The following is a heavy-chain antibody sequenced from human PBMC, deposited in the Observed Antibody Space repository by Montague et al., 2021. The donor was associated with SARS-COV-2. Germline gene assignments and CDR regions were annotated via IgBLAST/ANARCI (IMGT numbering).Heavy chain of an antibody. J-gene: IGHJ2*01. Sequence: SETLSLTCTVSGGSISSGSYYWGWIRQPPGKGLEWIGYIYYSGTTFYNPSLRSRVTMSVDRSKNQFSLRLSSVTAADTAVFYCAREDAGDGDMDLWGRGTLVTVSS. D-gene: IGHD7-27*01. CDR3: AREDAGDGDMDL. CDR2: IYYSGTT. V-gene: IGHV4-39*02. CDR1: GGSISSGSYY.